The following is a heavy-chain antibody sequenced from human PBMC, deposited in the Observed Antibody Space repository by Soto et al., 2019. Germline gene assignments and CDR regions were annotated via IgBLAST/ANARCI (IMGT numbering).Heavy chain of an antibody. J-gene: IGHJ5*02. D-gene: IGHD2-2*01. Sequence: QVQLVQSGAEVKKPGASVKVSCKASGCTFTSYGISWVRQAPGQGLEWMGWISAYNGNTNYAQKLQGRVTMTTDTSTSTAYMELRSLRSDDTAVYYCARDRYCSSTSCYVWFDPWGQGTLVTVSS. CDR2: ISAYNGNT. CDR3: ARDRYCSSTSCYVWFDP. V-gene: IGHV1-18*04. CDR1: GCTFTSYG.